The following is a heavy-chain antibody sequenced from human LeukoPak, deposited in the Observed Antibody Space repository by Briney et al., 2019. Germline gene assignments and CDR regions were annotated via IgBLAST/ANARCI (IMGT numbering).Heavy chain of an antibody. V-gene: IGHV4-39*07. CDR2: IYYSGST. Sequence: QPSETLSLTCTVSGGSISSSSYYWGWIRQPPGKGLEWIGSIYYSGSTYYNPSLKSRVTISVDTSKNQFSLKLSSVTAADTAVYYCASRIAAADTNWFDPWGQGTLVTVSS. J-gene: IGHJ5*02. CDR1: GGSISSSSYY. CDR3: ASRIAAADTNWFDP. D-gene: IGHD6-13*01.